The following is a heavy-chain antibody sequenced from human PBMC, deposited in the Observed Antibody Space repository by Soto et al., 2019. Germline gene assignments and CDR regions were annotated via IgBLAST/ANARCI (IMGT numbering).Heavy chain of an antibody. J-gene: IGHJ4*02. D-gene: IGHD3-9*01. CDR2: IRGKGYGGAT. V-gene: IGHV3-49*03. CDR1: GFTIGDYH. Sequence: EVQVVESGGGSVQPGRSLRVSCSAAGFTIGDYHMSWFRRAPGKGLEWVGYIRGKGYGGATAYAASVKDRFIISRDDSENIAYLQMNSLKTEDTAVYYCARGDWQYYFDYWGQGALVTVSS. CDR3: ARGDWQYYFDY.